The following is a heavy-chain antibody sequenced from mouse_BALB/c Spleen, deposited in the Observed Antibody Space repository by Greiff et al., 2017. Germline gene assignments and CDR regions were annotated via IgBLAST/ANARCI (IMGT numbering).Heavy chain of an antibody. CDR1: GFTFNTNA. CDR2: IRSKSNNYAT. J-gene: IGHJ3*01. Sequence: EVQLVETGGGLVQPKGSLKLSCAASGFTFNTNAMNWVRQAPGKGLEWVARIRSKSNNYATYYADSVKDRFTISRDDSQSMLYLQMNNLKTEDTAMYSCGSPYYDSDWLAYGGQGTLVTVSA. V-gene: IGHV10S3*01. CDR3: GSPYYDSDWLAY. D-gene: IGHD2-4*01.